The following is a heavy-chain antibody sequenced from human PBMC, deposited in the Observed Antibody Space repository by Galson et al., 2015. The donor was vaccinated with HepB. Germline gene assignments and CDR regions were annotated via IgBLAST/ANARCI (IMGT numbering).Heavy chain of an antibody. CDR2: ISGSGGST. CDR1: GFTFSSYA. V-gene: IGHV3-23*01. Sequence: SLRLSCAASGFTFSSYAMSWVRQAPGKGLEWVSAISGSGGSTYYADSVKGRFTISRDNSKNTLYLQMNSLRAEDTAVSYCAKSLWPAHKLFDPWGQGTLVTVSS. CDR3: AKSLWPAHKLFDP. J-gene: IGHJ5*02. D-gene: IGHD2-21*01.